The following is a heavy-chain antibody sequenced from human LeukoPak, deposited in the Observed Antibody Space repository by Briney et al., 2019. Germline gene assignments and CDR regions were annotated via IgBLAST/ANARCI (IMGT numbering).Heavy chain of an antibody. CDR1: GLTFNSYG. D-gene: IGHD4-17*01. V-gene: IGHV3-33*01. CDR3: ARARTTRGFDY. CDR2: IWYDGSNK. Sequence: GRSLRLSCAASGLTFNSYGIHWVRQAPGKGLECVAFIWYDGSNKYYAGSVKGRFTISRDNSKNTLYLQMNSLRAEDTAVYYCARARTTRGFDYWGQGTLVTVSS. J-gene: IGHJ4*02.